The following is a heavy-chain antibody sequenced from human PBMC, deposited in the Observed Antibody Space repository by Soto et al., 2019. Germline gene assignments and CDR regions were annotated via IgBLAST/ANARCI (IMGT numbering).Heavy chain of an antibody. CDR1: GGSFSGYY. CDR2: INHSGST. D-gene: IGHD6-13*01. J-gene: IGHJ4*02. CDR3: ARGYSSSWYSRFDY. Sequence: QVQLQQWGAGLLKPSETLSLTCAVYGGSFSGYYWSWIRQPPGKGLEWMGEINHSGSTNYNPSLKSRVTISVDTSKNQFSLKLSSVTAADTAVYYCARGYSSSWYSRFDYWGQGTLVTVSS. V-gene: IGHV4-34*01.